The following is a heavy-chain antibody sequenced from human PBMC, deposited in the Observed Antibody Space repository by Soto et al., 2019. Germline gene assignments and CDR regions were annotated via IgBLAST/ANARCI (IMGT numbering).Heavy chain of an antibody. J-gene: IGHJ4*02. D-gene: IGHD2-8*02. Sequence: QVQLQQWGAGLLKPSETLSLTCAVYGGCFSGYYWTWIRQPPGTGLEWIGEINHSGSTNYNPSLNSLVTITVDTSKHQFSLKRTSVTSADTAVYYWARDKITGLFDYWGQGTLVTVSS. CDR1: GGCFSGYY. CDR2: INHSGST. V-gene: IGHV4-34*01. CDR3: ARDKITGLFDY.